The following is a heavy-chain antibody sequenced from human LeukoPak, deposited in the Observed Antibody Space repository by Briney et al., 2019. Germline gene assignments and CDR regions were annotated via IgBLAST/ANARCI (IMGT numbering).Heavy chain of an antibody. V-gene: IGHV4-61*02. CDR3: ARSIPTPRGAYYYYYMDV. D-gene: IGHD2-15*01. Sequence: SETLSLTCTDSGGSISSGRYYWSWIRQPAGKGLEWIGRIYTSGSTNYNPSLKSRVTISVDTSTNQFSLKLSSVAAADTAVYYCARSIPTPRGAYYYYYMDVLGKGTTVTVSS. CDR2: IYTSGST. J-gene: IGHJ6*03. CDR1: GGSISSGRYY.